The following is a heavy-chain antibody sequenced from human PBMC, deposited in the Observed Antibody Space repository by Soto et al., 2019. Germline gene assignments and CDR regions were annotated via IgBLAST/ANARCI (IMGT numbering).Heavy chain of an antibody. CDR2: ISGSGIST. Sequence: EVQLLESGGGLVQPGGSLRLSCAASGFTCSTYPMNWVRQAPGKGLEWVSGISGSGISTFYADSVKGRFTITRDNSNNTVFLQMNSLRAEDTAVYFCAKFPITTASYYYFGMDVWGQGTTVTVSS. J-gene: IGHJ6*02. D-gene: IGHD1-20*01. V-gene: IGHV3-23*01. CDR3: AKFPITTASYYYFGMDV. CDR1: GFTCSTYP.